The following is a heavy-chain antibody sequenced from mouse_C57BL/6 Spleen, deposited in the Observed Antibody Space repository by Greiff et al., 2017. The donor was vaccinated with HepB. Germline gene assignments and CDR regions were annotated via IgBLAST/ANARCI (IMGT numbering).Heavy chain of an antibody. J-gene: IGHJ1*03. CDR1: GFTFSSYA. CDR2: ISDGGSYT. V-gene: IGHV5-4*01. Sequence: EVQRVESGGGLVKPGGSLKLSCAASGFTFSSYAMSWVRQTPEKRLEWVATISDGGSYTYYPDNVKGRFTISRDNAKNNLYLQRSHLKSEDTAMYYCASYDYDGDWYFDVWGTGTTVTVSS. D-gene: IGHD2-4*01. CDR3: ASYDYDGDWYFDV.